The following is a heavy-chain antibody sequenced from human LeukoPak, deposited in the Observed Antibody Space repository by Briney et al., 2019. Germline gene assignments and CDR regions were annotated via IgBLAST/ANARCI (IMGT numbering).Heavy chain of an antibody. V-gene: IGHV3-48*04. CDR3: AELGITMIGGV. J-gene: IGHJ6*04. CDR2: ISSSGSTI. CDR1: GFTFSSYG. D-gene: IGHD3-10*02. Sequence: GGSLRLSCAASGFTFSSYGMSWVRQAPGKGLEWVSYISSSGSTIYYADSVKGRFTISRDNAKNSLYLQMNSLRAEDTAVYYCAELGITMIGGVWGNGTTVTISS.